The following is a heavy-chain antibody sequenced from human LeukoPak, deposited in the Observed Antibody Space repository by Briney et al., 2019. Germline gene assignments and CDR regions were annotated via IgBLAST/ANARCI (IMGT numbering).Heavy chain of an antibody. V-gene: IGHV4-34*01. CDR3: ARDGIAARGGNYHYYYMDV. Sequence: SETLSLTCAVYGGSFSGYYWSWIRQPPGQGLEWIGEINHSGSTNYNPSLKSRVTISVDTSKNQFSMQLSSVTAADTAVYYCARDGIAARGGNYHYYYMDVCGKGTTVTISS. J-gene: IGHJ6*03. CDR2: INHSGST. CDR1: GGSFSGYY. D-gene: IGHD6-6*01.